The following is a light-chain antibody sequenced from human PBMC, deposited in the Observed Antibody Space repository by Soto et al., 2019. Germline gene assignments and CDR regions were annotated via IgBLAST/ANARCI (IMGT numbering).Light chain of an antibody. CDR1: NIGSKS. CDR3: QVWDSRRDHVV. V-gene: IGLV3-21*04. Sequence: SYELTQPPSVSVAPGKTARITCGGNNIGSKSVHWYQQKPGQAPVLVIYYDSDRPSGIPERFSGSNSGNTATLNISRVEAGDEADYYCQVWDSRRDHVVFGGGTKLTVL. J-gene: IGLJ2*01. CDR2: YDS.